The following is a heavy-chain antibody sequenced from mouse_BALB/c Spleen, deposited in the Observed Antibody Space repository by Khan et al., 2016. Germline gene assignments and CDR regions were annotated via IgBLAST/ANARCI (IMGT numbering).Heavy chain of an antibody. CDR3: ARGDYGGRFAY. Sequence: QVQLKESGAELMKPGASVKISCKATGYTFSSYWIEWVKQRPGHGLEWIGEILPGSGSTNYNEKFKGKATFTADTSSNTAYMQLSSLTSEDSAVYYCARGDYGGRFAYWCQGTLVTVSA. CDR1: GYTFSSYW. V-gene: IGHV1-9*01. CDR2: ILPGSGST. D-gene: IGHD2-4*01. J-gene: IGHJ3*01.